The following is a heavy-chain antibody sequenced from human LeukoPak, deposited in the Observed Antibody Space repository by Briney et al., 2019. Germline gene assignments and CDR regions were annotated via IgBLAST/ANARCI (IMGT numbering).Heavy chain of an antibody. CDR3: AKGGWLEY. Sequence: GGSPRLSCAASGFSFSSYDMSWVRQAPGKGLEWVSAISVIGGSTYYADSVKGRFTSSRDNSKNTLYLQMNSLRAEDTAVYYCAKGGWLEYWGQGTLVTVSS. CDR2: ISVIGGST. J-gene: IGHJ4*02. CDR1: GFSFSSYD. D-gene: IGHD6-19*01. V-gene: IGHV3-23*01.